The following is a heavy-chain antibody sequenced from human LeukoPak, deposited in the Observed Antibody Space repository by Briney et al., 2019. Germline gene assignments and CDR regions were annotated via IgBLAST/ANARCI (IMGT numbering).Heavy chain of an antibody. J-gene: IGHJ4*02. CDR3: ARRAGAYSHPYDY. Sequence: GGSLRLSCAASGFTFSSYAMSWVRQAPGKGLEWISVIGISSATTYYADSVKGRFTTSRDNSKNTLYLQMNSLRAEDTAVYYCARRAGAYSHPYDYWGQGTLVTVSS. V-gene: IGHV3-23*01. CDR1: GFTFSSYA. CDR2: IGISSATT. D-gene: IGHD4/OR15-4a*01.